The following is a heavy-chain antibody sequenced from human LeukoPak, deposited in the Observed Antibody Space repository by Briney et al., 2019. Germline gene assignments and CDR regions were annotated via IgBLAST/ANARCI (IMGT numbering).Heavy chain of an antibody. CDR1: GFTFSSYS. CDR2: ISSSSSYI. V-gene: IGHV3-21*01. CDR3: ARPLKYYHGMDV. J-gene: IGHJ6*02. Sequence: GSLRLSCAASGFTFSSYSMNWVRQAPGKGLEWVSSISSSSSYIYYADSVKGRFTISRDNAKNSLYLQMNSLRAEDTAVYYCARPLKYYHGMDVWGQGTTVTVSS.